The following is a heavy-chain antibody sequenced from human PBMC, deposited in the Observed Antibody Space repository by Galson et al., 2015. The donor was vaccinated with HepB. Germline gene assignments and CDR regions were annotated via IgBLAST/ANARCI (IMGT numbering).Heavy chain of an antibody. CDR2: ISYDGSNK. V-gene: IGHV3-30-3*01. CDR1: GFTFSSYA. CDR3: ARTGAAEYYYGSGSYYKGGWFDP. Sequence: SLRPSCAASGFTFSSYAMHWVRQAPGKGLEWVAVISYDGSNKYYADSVKGRFTISRDNSKNTLYLQMNSLRAEDTAVYYCARTGAAEYYYGSGSYYKGGWFDPWGQGTLVTVSS. D-gene: IGHD3-10*01. J-gene: IGHJ5*02.